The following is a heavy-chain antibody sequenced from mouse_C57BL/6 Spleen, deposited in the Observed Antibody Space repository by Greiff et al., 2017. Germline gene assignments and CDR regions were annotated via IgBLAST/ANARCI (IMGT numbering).Heavy chain of an antibody. D-gene: IGHD2-4*01. J-gene: IGHJ4*01. Sequence: EVQLQESGPGLVKPSQSLSLTCSVTGYSITSGYYWNWIRQFPGNKLEWMGYISYDGSNNYNPSLKNRISITRDTSKNQFFLKLNSVTTEDTATYCCARDHDYDGSFYAMDYWGQGTSVTVSS. CDR1: GYSITSGYY. CDR2: ISYDGSN. V-gene: IGHV3-6*01. CDR3: ARDHDYDGSFYAMDY.